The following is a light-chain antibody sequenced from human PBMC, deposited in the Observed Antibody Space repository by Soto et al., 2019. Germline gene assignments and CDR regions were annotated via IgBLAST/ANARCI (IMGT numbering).Light chain of an antibody. V-gene: IGKV1-17*03. Sequence: DIQMTQSPSAMSASVEDRVTITCRASQGISNYLAWFQQKPGKVPKRLIYATNTLQSGVQARFSASGTGTDFTLTISDVQPEDFAVYYCDQRQSWPRTSGQGTKVDI. J-gene: IGKJ1*01. CDR1: QGISNY. CDR2: ATN. CDR3: DQRQSWPRT.